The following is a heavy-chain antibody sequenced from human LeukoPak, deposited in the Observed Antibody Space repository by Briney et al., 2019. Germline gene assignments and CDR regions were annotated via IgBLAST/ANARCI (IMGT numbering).Heavy chain of an antibody. Sequence: PGGSLRLSCAASGFTFSSYAMHWVRQAPGKGLEYVSAISSNGGSAYYANSVKGRFTISRDNSKNTLYLQMGSLRAEDMAVYYCARVRLGLYYDSSGYLTHGPLDYWGQGTLVTVSS. CDR1: GFTFSSYA. V-gene: IGHV3-64*01. D-gene: IGHD3-22*01. J-gene: IGHJ4*02. CDR2: ISSNGGSA. CDR3: ARVRLGLYYDSSGYLTHGPLDY.